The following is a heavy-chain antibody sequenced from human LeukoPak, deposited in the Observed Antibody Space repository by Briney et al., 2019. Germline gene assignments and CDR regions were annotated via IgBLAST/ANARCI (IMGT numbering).Heavy chain of an antibody. D-gene: IGHD2-2*01. CDR2: IRYDGSNK. J-gene: IGHJ4*02. V-gene: IGHV3-30*02. CDR3: ATTLGIVVVSAATDY. CDR1: GFTFSSYG. Sequence: GGSLRLSCAASGFTFSSYGMHWVRQAPGKGLEWVAFIRYDGSNKYYADSVKGRFTISRDNSKNTLYLQMNSLRAEDTAVYYCATTLGIVVVSAATDYWGQGTLVTVSS.